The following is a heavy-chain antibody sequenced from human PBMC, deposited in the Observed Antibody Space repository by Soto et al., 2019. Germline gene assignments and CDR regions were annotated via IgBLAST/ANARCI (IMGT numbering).Heavy chain of an antibody. CDR2: INAGNGDT. V-gene: IGHV1-3*01. Sequence: ASVKVSCKASGYTFTNYGIHWVRQAPGQRPEWMGWINAGNGDTKYSENFQGRVTITRDTSASTVYLDLSSLSSEDTAFYYCARTGHSGSYDYWGQGTLVTVSS. CDR3: ARTGHSGSYDY. CDR1: GYTFTNYG. J-gene: IGHJ4*02. D-gene: IGHD3-22*01.